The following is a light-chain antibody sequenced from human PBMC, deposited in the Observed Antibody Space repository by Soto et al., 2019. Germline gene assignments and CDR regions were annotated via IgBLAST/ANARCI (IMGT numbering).Light chain of an antibody. CDR2: LGS. J-gene: IGKJ4*01. CDR3: IQGLQTRLP. CDR1: QSLLHSNGYNS. Sequence: EIVLTQSPLSLPVTPGVAASISCRSSQSLLHSNGYNSLDWYLQKPGQSPQRLIYLGSNRASGVPDRFSVSGSGTDVTLQISRVEPEDVGVYYCIQGLQTRLPFGGGTRVELK. V-gene: IGKV2-28*01.